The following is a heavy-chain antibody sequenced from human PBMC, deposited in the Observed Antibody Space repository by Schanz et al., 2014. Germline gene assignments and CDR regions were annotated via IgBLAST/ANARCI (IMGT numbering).Heavy chain of an antibody. CDR1: GFTFSDYY. J-gene: IGHJ6*02. V-gene: IGHV3-11*01. D-gene: IGHD3-3*01. CDR2: INGSGNAT. CDR3: ARFLARYQYYGVDV. Sequence: VQLVESGGGLVKPGGSLRLSCAASGFTFSDYYMTWMRQAPGKGLEWVAAINGSGNATYYADSVKGRFTISRDNGETSVYLQINSLRVEDTAVYYCARFLARYQYYGVDVWGQGTTVTVSS.